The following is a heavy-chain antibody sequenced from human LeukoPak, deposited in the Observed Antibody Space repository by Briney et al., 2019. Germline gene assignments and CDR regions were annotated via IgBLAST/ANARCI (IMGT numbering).Heavy chain of an antibody. Sequence: SSETLSLTCTVSGGSISSGDYYWSWIRQPPGKGLEWIGYIYYSGSTYYNPSLKSRVTISVDTSKNQFSLKLSSVTAADTAVYYCARGTPGSPFFRAHCMDVWGKGTTVTVSS. J-gene: IGHJ6*03. CDR2: IYYSGST. V-gene: IGHV4-30-4*08. CDR3: ARGTPGSPFFRAHCMDV. D-gene: IGHD1-14*01. CDR1: GGSISSGDYY.